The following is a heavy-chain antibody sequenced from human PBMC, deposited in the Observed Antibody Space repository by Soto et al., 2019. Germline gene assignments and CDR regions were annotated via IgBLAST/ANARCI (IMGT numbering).Heavy chain of an antibody. J-gene: IGHJ6*02. D-gene: IGHD6-13*01. V-gene: IGHV1-18*01. CDR1: GYTFTSYG. Sequence: ASVKVSCKASGYTFTSYGISWVRQAPGQGLEWMGWISAYSGNTNYAQKLQGRVTMTTDTSTSTAYMELRSLRSDDTAVYYCARDPPKIAAAGSMDVWGQGTTVTSP. CDR3: ARDPPKIAAAGSMDV. CDR2: ISAYSGNT.